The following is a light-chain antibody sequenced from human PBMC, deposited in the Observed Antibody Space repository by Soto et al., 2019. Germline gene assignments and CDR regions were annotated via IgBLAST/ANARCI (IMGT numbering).Light chain of an antibody. CDR2: GAF. CDR1: QNIGTN. CDR3: QQYNNWPPLT. Sequence: EILMTQSPATLSVSPGERATLSCRASQNIGTNLAWYQQKPGQAPRLLIYGAFTGATGIPARFSGSGSGTEFTLTIIRLQSEDSAVYFCQQYNNWPPLTFGGGTKVEIK. J-gene: IGKJ4*01. V-gene: IGKV3-15*01.